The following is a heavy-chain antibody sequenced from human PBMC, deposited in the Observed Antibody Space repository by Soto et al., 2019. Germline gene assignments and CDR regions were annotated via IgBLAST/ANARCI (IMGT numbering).Heavy chain of an antibody. Sequence: GGSLRLSCAASGFTFSSYAMSWVRQAPGKGLEWVSAISGSGGSTYYADSVKGRFTISRDNSKNTLYLQMNSLRAEDTAVYYCAITPHGRLLYYFDYWGQGTLVTVSS. V-gene: IGHV3-23*01. J-gene: IGHJ4*02. D-gene: IGHD2-15*01. CDR2: ISGSGGST. CDR1: GFTFSSYA. CDR3: AITPHGRLLYYFDY.